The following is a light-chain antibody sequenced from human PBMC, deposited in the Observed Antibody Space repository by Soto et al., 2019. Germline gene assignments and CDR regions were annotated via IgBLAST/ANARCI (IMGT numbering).Light chain of an antibody. Sequence: DFVMTQFPDSLAVSVVETATISCKSSQSVLSKNQNYLAWVHQRPGQTPRLLISWASNRVSGVPDPFRGSGSETDVTLALSSLKAEDVAVYYCQQDHSDPNTFGQGTLL. V-gene: IGKV4-1*01. CDR3: QQDHSDPNT. J-gene: IGKJ5*01. CDR2: WAS. CDR1: QSVLSKNQNY.